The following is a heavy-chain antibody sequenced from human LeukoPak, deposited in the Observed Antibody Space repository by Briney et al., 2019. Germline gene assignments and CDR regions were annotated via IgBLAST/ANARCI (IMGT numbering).Heavy chain of an antibody. CDR3: ARVKDIVAPYYYYGMYG. D-gene: IGHD5-12*01. J-gene: IGHJ6*01. CDR1: GFTFSSYA. CDR2: ISSNGGST. V-gene: IGHV3-64*01. Sequence: GGSLRLSCAASGFTFSSYAMHWVRQAPGKGLEYVSAISSNGGSTYYANSVKGRFTISRDNSKNTLYLQMGSLRAEDMAVYYCARVKDIVAPYYYYGMYGWGQGTMAAVSS.